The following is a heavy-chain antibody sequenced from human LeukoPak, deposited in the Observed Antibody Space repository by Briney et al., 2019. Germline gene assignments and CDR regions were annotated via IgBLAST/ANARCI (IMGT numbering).Heavy chain of an antibody. D-gene: IGHD5-18*01. CDR1: GFTFSSYA. Sequence: PGGSLRLSCAASGFTFSSYAMHWVRQAPGKGLEWVAVISYDGSNKYYADSVRGRFTISRDNSKNTLYLQMNSLRAEDTAVYYCARDLEPRGYSYGHVGYWGQGTLVTVSS. V-gene: IGHV3-30*04. J-gene: IGHJ4*02. CDR2: ISYDGSNK. CDR3: ARDLEPRGYSYGHVGY.